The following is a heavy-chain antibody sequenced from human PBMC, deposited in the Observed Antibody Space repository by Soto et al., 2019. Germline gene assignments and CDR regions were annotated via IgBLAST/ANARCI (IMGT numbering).Heavy chain of an antibody. CDR2: ISYDGSNK. D-gene: IGHD2-8*01. CDR3: AKRGMVLNFVY. J-gene: IGHJ4*02. CDR1: GFTFSSYG. Sequence: GGSLRLSCAASGFTFSSYGMHWVRQAPGKGLEWVAVISYDGSNKYYADSVKGRFTISRDNSKNTLYLQMNSLRAEDTAVYYFAKRGMVLNFVYWGQGTLVTVSS. V-gene: IGHV3-30*18.